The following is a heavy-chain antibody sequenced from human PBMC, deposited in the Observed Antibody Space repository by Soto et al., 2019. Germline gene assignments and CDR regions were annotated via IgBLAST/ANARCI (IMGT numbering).Heavy chain of an antibody. J-gene: IGHJ6*02. Sequence: PSETLSLTCTVSGGSISSYYCSWIRQPPGKGLEWIGYIYYSGSTNYNPSLKSRVTISVDTSKNQFSLKLSSVTAADTAVYYCARGATYYDSFWPTPDYYYYGMDVRGQGTTVTVSS. CDR3: ARGATYYDSFWPTPDYYYYGMDV. D-gene: IGHD3-3*01. CDR1: GGSISSYY. CDR2: IYYSGST. V-gene: IGHV4-59*01.